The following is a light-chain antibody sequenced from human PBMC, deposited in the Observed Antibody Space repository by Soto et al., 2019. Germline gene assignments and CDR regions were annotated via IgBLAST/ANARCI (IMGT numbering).Light chain of an antibody. CDR2: DVS. J-gene: IGLJ2*01. CDR1: SCDVGGYNY. V-gene: IGLV2-11*01. CDR3: CSYAGSYTFE. Sequence: QSALTQPRSVSGYPGQSVTISCTGTSCDVGGYNYVSWYQQHPGKAPKLMIYDVSKRPSGVPDRFSGSKSGNTDSLTISALQAEDESDYYCCSYAGSYTFEFGGGTKLTVL.